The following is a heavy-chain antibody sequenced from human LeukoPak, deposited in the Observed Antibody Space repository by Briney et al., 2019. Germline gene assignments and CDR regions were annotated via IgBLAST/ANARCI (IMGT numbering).Heavy chain of an antibody. CDR2: ISYDGSNK. V-gene: IGHV3-30-3*01. Sequence: GRSLRLSCAASGFTFSSYAMHWVRQAPGKGLEWVAVISYDGSNKYYADSVKGRFTISRDNSKNTLYLQMNSLRAEGTAVYYCARTEDTAMVKGFYGMDVWGQGTTVTVSS. CDR1: GFTFSSYA. D-gene: IGHD5-18*01. J-gene: IGHJ6*02. CDR3: ARTEDTAMVKGFYGMDV.